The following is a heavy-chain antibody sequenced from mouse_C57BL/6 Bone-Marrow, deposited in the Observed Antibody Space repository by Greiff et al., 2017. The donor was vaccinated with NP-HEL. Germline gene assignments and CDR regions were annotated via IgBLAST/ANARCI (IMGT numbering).Heavy chain of an antibody. CDR1: GYAFTNYL. CDR3: ARSGIYYYGSRGFDY. CDR2: INPGSGGT. J-gene: IGHJ2*01. Sequence: VQLQQSGAELVRPGTSVKVSCKASGYAFTNYLIEWVKQRPGQGLEWIGVINPGSGGTNYNEKFKGKATLTADKSSSTAYMQLSSLTSEDSAVYFCARSGIYYYGSRGFDYWGQGTTLTVSS. V-gene: IGHV1-54*01. D-gene: IGHD1-1*01.